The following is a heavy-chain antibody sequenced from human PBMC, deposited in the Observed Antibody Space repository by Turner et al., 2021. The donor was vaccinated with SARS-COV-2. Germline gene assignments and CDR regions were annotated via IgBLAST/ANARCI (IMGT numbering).Heavy chain of an antibody. D-gene: IGHD3-22*01. V-gene: IGHV5-51*01. CDR1: GYSFTTYW. CDR3: ARHGDYYDSSLSY. Sequence: EVQLVQSGAEVKTPGESLKISCKGSGYSFTTYWIGWVRQMPGKGLEWMGIIYPGDSDTRYSPSFQGQVTISADKSTSTAYLQWSSLKASDTAMYYCARHGDYYDSSLSYWGQGTLVTVSS. CDR2: IYPGDSDT. J-gene: IGHJ4*02.